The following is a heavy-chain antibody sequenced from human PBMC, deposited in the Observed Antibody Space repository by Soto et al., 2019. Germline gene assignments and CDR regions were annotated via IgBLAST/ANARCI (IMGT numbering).Heavy chain of an antibody. CDR3: ARDFFLMSIAAHEAFDI. V-gene: IGHV3-48*01. J-gene: IGHJ3*02. CDR1: GFTFSSYS. D-gene: IGHD6-6*01. CDR2: ISSSSSTI. Sequence: PGGSLRLSCAASGFTFSSYSMNWVRQAPGKGLEWVSYISSSSSTIYYADSVKGRFTISRDNAKNSLYLQMNSLRAEDTAVYYCARDFFLMSIAAHEAFDIWGQGTMVTVS.